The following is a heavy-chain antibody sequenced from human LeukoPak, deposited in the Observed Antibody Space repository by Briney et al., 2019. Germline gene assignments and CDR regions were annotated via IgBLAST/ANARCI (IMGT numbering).Heavy chain of an antibody. Sequence: GESLKISCKGSGYTFTSYWIGWVRQMPGKGLEWMGIIYPGDSDTRYSPSFQGQVTVSADKSISSAYLQWSSLKASDTAMHYCARHRDYVPDIWGQGTMVTVSS. D-gene: IGHD3-16*01. CDR2: IYPGDSDT. CDR1: GYTFTSYW. CDR3: ARHRDYVPDI. V-gene: IGHV5-51*01. J-gene: IGHJ3*02.